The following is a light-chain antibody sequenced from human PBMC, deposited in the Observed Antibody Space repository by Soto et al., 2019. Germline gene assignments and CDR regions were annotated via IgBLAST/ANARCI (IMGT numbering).Light chain of an antibody. CDR3: QQYESTPPT. Sequence: DIVMTQSPDSLAVSLGERATINCKSSQSVLYSSNNKNYLAWYQQRPGQPPKLLIYWASTGESGVPDRFSGSGSGKDFTLTITSLQAEDVAVYCCQQYESTPPTFGQGTKLEIK. CDR1: QSVLYSSNNKNY. J-gene: IGKJ2*01. CDR2: WAS. V-gene: IGKV4-1*01.